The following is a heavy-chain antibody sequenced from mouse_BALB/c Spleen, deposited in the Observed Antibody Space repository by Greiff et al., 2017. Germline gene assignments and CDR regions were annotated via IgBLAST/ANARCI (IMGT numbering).Heavy chain of an antibody. CDR3: ARHYDYDPHYFDY. Sequence: EVQLVESGGDLVKPGGSLKLSCAASGFTFSSYGMSWVRQTPDKRLEWVATISSGGSYTYYPDSVKGRFTISRDNAKNTLYLQMSSLKSEDTAMCYCARHYDYDPHYFDYWGQGTTLTVSS. J-gene: IGHJ2*01. D-gene: IGHD2-4*01. CDR2: ISSGGSYT. CDR1: GFTFSSYG. V-gene: IGHV5-6*01.